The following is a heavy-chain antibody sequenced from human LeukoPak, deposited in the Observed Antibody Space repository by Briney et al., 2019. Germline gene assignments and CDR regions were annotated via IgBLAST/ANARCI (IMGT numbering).Heavy chain of an antibody. D-gene: IGHD2-15*01. J-gene: IGHJ4*02. CDR3: ARMGRYCSGGSCYYFDY. CDR1: GGSVSGYY. V-gene: IGHV4-34*01. CDR2: INHSGST. Sequence: ASETLSLTCAVYGGSVSGYYGSWIRQPPGKGREWIGEINHSGSTNYNPSLKSRVTISVDTSKTQFSLKLSSVTAADTAVYYCARMGRYCSGGSCYYFDYWGQGTLVTVSS.